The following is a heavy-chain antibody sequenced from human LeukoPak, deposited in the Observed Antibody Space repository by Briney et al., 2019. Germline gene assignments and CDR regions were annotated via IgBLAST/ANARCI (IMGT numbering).Heavy chain of an antibody. CDR2: INHSGST. CDR1: GESFSGYS. V-gene: IGHV4-34*01. D-gene: IGHD3-22*01. Sequence: SETLSLTCAVSGESFSGYSWSWIRQPPGKGLKWIGEINHSGSTNYNPSLKSRITISVDTSKNQFSLKLNSVTAADTAVYYCARVGYYRLDYWGQGILVTVSS. J-gene: IGHJ4*02. CDR3: ARVGYYRLDY.